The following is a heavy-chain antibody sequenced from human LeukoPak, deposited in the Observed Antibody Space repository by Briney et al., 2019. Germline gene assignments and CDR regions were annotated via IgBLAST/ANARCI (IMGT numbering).Heavy chain of an antibody. CDR3: ATAGSSGWYG. J-gene: IGHJ4*02. CDR2: FDPVDGET. Sequence: ASVKVSCNVSGYTLTELSIHWVRQAPGKGLGWMGGFDPVDGETIYAQKFQGRVTMTEDTSTDTAYLELSSLRSEDTAVYYCATAGSSGWYGWGQGTLVTVSS. V-gene: IGHV1-24*01. D-gene: IGHD6-19*01. CDR1: GYTLTELS.